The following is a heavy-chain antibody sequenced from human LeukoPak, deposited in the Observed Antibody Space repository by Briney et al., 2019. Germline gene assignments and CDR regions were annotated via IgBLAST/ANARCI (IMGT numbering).Heavy chain of an antibody. CDR2: MNPNSGNT. D-gene: IGHD3-9*01. J-gene: IGHJ4*02. Sequence: ASVKVSCKASGYTFASYDINWVRQATGQGLEWMGWMNPNSGNTGYAQKFQGRVTMTRNTSISTAYMELSSLRSDDTAVYYCARDWGYFDWLLLFDYWGQGTLVTVPS. V-gene: IGHV1-8*01. CDR1: GYTFASYD. CDR3: ARDWGYFDWLLLFDY.